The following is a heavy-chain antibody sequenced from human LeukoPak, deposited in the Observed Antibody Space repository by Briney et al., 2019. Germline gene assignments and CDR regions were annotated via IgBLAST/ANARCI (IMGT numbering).Heavy chain of an antibody. Sequence: GGSLGLSCAASGFTFSSYEMNWVRQAPGKGLEWVSYISSSGSTIYYADSVKGRFTISRDNAKNSLYLQMNSLRAEDTAVYYCARVYGDSVDYWGQGTLVTVSS. CDR1: GFTFSSYE. J-gene: IGHJ4*02. D-gene: IGHD4-17*01. CDR2: ISSSGSTI. V-gene: IGHV3-48*03. CDR3: ARVYGDSVDY.